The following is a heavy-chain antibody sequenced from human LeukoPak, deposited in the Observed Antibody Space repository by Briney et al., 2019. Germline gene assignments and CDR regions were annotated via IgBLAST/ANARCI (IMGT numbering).Heavy chain of an antibody. CDR2: SSHDGTKQ. CDR3: AKVTTLLMGEFDP. V-gene: IGHV3-30*18. D-gene: IGHD4-17*01. J-gene: IGHJ3*01. Sequence: GGSLRLSCAASGFTLSYYGMHWVRQAPGKGLEWVAVSSHDGTKQYYADSVRGRFTISRDNSKKTLSLQMDSLRLEDTAVYHCAKVTTLLMGEFDPWGQGTMVTVSS. CDR1: GFTLSYYG.